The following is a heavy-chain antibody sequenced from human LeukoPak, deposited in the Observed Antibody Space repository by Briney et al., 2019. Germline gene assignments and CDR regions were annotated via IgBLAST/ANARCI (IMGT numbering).Heavy chain of an antibody. CDR1: GYTFTSYD. D-gene: IGHD3-3*01. V-gene: IGHV1-8*03. Sequence: GASVKVSCKASGYTFTSYDINWVRQATGQGLEWMGWMNPNSGNTGYAQKFQGRVSITRNTSISTAYMELSSLGSVDTAVYYCARGDQYYDFWSGYSPNYYYYMGVWGKGTTVTVSS. CDR2: MNPNSGNT. CDR3: ARGDQYYDFWSGYSPNYYYYMGV. J-gene: IGHJ6*03.